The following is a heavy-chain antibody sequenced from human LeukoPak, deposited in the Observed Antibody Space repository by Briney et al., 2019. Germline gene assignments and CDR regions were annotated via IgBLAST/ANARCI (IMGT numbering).Heavy chain of an antibody. Sequence: PSETLSLTCTVSGGSIGSYYWSWIRQPPGKGLEWIGYIYYSGSTNYNPSLNSRVTISVHTSKNQFSLKLSSVTAADTAVYYCARGIYSYGYDYWGQGTLVTVSS. CDR3: ARGIYSYGYDY. J-gene: IGHJ4*02. D-gene: IGHD5-18*01. CDR1: GGSIGSYY. V-gene: IGHV4-59*01. CDR2: IYYSGST.